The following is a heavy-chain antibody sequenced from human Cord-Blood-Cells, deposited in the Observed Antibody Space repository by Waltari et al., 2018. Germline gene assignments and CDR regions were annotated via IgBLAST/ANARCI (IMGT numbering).Heavy chain of an antibody. CDR1: GFPFSIYG. J-gene: IGHJ4*02. V-gene: IGHV3-33*01. CDR2: IWYDGSNK. CDR3: ATPLSGDGAYYFDY. Sequence: QVQLVESGGGVVQPGRSLILSCAASGFPFSIYGMPWVRPAPGKGLEWVAVIWYDGSNKYYADSVKGRFTISRDNSKNTLYLQMNSLRAEDTAVYYCATPLSGDGAYYFDYWGQGTLVTVSS. D-gene: IGHD7-27*01.